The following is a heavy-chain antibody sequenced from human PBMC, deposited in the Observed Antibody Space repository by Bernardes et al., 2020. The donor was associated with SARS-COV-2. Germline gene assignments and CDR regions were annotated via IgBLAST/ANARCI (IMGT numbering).Heavy chain of an antibody. D-gene: IGHD6-19*01. CDR3: ARDEGSHSSGWDYWYFDL. J-gene: IGHJ2*01. CDR2: IWYDGSNK. Sequence: GGSLRLSCAASGFTFSTYGMHWLRQAPGKGLEWVAVIWYDGSNKYYADSVKGRFTISRDNAKNSLYLQMNSLRAEDTAVYYCARDEGSHSSGWDYWYFDLWGRGTLVTVSS. CDR1: GFTFSTYG. V-gene: IGHV3-33*01.